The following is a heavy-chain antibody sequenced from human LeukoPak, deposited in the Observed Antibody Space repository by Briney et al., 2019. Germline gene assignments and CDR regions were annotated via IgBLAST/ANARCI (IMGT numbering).Heavy chain of an antibody. V-gene: IGHV4-59*01. D-gene: IGHD6-19*01. CDR3: ARGGEWLAYYYYYGMDV. CDR2: IYYSGST. CDR1: GGSISSYY. Sequence: PSETLSLTCTVSGGSISSYYWSWIRQPPGKGLEWIGYIYYSGSTNYNPSLMSRVTISVDTSKNQFSLKLSSVTAADTAVYYCARGGEWLAYYYYYGMDVWGQGTTVTVSS. J-gene: IGHJ6*02.